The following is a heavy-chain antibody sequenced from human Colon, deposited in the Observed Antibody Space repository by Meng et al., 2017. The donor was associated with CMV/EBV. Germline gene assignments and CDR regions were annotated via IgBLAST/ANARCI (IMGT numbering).Heavy chain of an antibody. V-gene: IGHV1-18*01. CDR1: GYTFTSYG. CDR2: ISTYNGNT. J-gene: IGHJ5*02. Sequence: ASVKVSCKASGYTFTSYGISWVRQAPGQGLEWMAWISTYNGNTNYAQKFQGRVIMSTDTPTSTAYMELRSLRPDDTAVYYCAREGVGRWFDPWGQGTLVTVSS. CDR3: AREGVGRWFDP.